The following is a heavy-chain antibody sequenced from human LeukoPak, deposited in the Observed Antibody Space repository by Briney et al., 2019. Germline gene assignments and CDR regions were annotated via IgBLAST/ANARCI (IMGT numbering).Heavy chain of an antibody. CDR2: IYHSGST. D-gene: IGHD4-11*01. Sequence: KASETLSLTCAVSGDSISSSGWWSWVRQPPGKGLEWIGEIYHSGSTNYNPSLKSRVTVSVDKSKNQFSLKLTSVTAADTAVYYCARDGSNWSNDYYHGVDVWGQGTTVTVSS. V-gene: IGHV4-4*02. CDR1: GDSISSSGW. J-gene: IGHJ6*02. CDR3: ARDGSNWSNDYYHGVDV.